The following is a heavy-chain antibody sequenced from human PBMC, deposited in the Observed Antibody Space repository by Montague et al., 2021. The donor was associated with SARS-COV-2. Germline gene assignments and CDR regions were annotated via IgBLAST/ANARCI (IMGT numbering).Heavy chain of an antibody. CDR3: ESTPRRNSGVYSVTFDI. CDR2: IYYNGCT. J-gene: IGHJ3*02. D-gene: IGHD3-22*01. V-gene: IGHV4-39*01. CDR1: SDSISSSSYY. Sequence: SETLSLTCTVSSDSISSSSYYWTWIRQPPAKGLEWIGCIYYNGCTYYNPSLKSRVTISVDTSKNQFSLKLSSVTAADTAVYYCESTPRRNSGVYSVTFDIWGQGTMVTVSS.